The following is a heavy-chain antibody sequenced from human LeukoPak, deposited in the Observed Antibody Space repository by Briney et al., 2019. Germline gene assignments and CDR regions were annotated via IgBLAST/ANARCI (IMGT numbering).Heavy chain of an antibody. J-gene: IGHJ4*02. D-gene: IGHD3-22*01. V-gene: IGHV3-23*01. CDR2: ISGSGGST. CDR1: GFTFSSYG. Sequence: PGGSLRLSCAASGFTFSSYGMSWVRQAPGKGLEWVSAISGSGGSTYYADSVKGRFTISRDNSKNTLYLQMNSLRAEDTAVYYCAKDHDSSGYYYEGVLDYWGQGTLVTVSS. CDR3: AKDHDSSGYYYEGVLDY.